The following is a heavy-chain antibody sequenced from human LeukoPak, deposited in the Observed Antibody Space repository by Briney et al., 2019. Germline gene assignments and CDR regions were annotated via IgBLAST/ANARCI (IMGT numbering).Heavy chain of an antibody. D-gene: IGHD3-9*01. CDR3: ARDPALRYFDWSRAPPTNDAFDI. CDR2: IIPILGIA. V-gene: IGHV1-69*04. Sequence: GASVKVSCKASGGTFSSYAISWVRQAPGQGLEWMGRIIPILGIANYAQKFQGRVTITADKSTSTAYMELSSLRSEDTAVYYCARDPALRYFDWSRAPPTNDAFDIWGQGTMVTVSS. CDR1: GGTFSSYA. J-gene: IGHJ3*02.